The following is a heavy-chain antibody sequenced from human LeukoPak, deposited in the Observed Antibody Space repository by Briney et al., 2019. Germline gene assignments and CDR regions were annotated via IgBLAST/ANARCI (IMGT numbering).Heavy chain of an antibody. J-gene: IGHJ5*02. CDR1: GYTFTGYY. D-gene: IGHD4-17*01. V-gene: IGHV1-2*02. Sequence: ASVKVSCKASGYTFTGYYMHWVRQAPGQGLEWMGWINPNSGGTNYAQKFQGRVTMTRDTSISTAYMELSRLRSDDTAVYYCARAPLSWATVTARFDPWGQGTLVTVSS. CDR2: INPNSGGT. CDR3: ARAPLSWATVTARFDP.